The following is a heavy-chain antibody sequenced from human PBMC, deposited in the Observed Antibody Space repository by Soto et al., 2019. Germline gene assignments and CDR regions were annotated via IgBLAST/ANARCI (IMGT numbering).Heavy chain of an antibody. V-gene: IGHV3-23*01. CDR1: GFTFSSYA. D-gene: IGHD3-3*01. J-gene: IGHJ3*02. Sequence: EVQLLESGGGLVQPGGSLRLSCAASGFTFSSYAMSWVRQAPGKGLKWVSTFSGSGGSTYYADSVKGRFTISRDNSKNTLYLQMNSLRAEDTAVYYCAKSSRYDFWSGARDGAFDIWGQGTMVTVSS. CDR3: AKSSRYDFWSGARDGAFDI. CDR2: FSGSGGST.